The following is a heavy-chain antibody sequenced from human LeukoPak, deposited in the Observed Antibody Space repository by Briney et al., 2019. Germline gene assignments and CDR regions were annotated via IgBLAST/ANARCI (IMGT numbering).Heavy chain of an antibody. J-gene: IGHJ4*02. CDR1: GFTVSSNY. V-gene: IGHV3-53*05. CDR2: IYSGGST. CDR3: AKEEDPITMIVPTLDY. D-gene: IGHD3-22*01. Sequence: PGGSLRLSCAASGFTVSSNYMSWVRQAPGKGLEWVSVIYSGGSTYYADSVKGRFTISRDNSKNTLYLQMNSLRAEDTAVYYCAKEEDPITMIVPTLDYWGQGTLVTVSS.